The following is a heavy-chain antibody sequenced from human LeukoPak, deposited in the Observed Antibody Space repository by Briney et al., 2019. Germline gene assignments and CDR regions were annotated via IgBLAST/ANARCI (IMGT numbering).Heavy chain of an antibody. V-gene: IGHV3-33*01. D-gene: IGHD2-15*01. CDR3: TTDAGGSFDY. Sequence: GGSLRLSCEASEFIFSSYGMHWVRQAPGKGLEWVAAIWDDGSEKYYGDSVRGRFTISRDNSKNTLYLQMNSLKTEDTAVYYCTTDAGGSFDYWGQGTLVTVSS. CDR2: IWDDGSEK. CDR1: EFIFSSYG. J-gene: IGHJ4*02.